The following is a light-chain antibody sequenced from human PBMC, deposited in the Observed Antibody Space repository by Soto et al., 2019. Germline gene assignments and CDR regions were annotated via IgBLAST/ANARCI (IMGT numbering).Light chain of an antibody. CDR1: SSNIGSKY. Sequence: QSVLTQPPSASGTPGQRVTISCSGSSSNIGSKYVCWYQQLPGTAHKLLIYSNDQRPSGVPDRFSGSKSGTSASLAISGLRSEDEADYYCATWDDSLGEYVLGTGTKVTVL. V-gene: IGLV1-47*02. CDR2: SND. J-gene: IGLJ1*01. CDR3: ATWDDSLGEYV.